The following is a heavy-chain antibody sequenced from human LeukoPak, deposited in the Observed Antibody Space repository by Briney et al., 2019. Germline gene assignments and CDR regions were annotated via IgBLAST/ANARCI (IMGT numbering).Heavy chain of an antibody. V-gene: IGHV4-59*01. J-gene: IGHJ4*02. D-gene: IGHD1-7*01. CDR3: ARRGTLRTLFDY. CDR1: GGSISTYY. CDR2: IYASGST. Sequence: SETLSLTCTVSGGSISTYYWSWIRQPPGKGLEWIGNIYASGSTHYKPSLKSRDTISVDAPKNQFSLKLGSVSAADPAVYYCARRGTLRTLFDYWGQGTLVTVS.